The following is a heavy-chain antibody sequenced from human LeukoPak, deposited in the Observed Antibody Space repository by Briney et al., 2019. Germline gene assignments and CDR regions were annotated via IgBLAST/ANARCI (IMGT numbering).Heavy chain of an antibody. D-gene: IGHD6-19*01. V-gene: IGHV1-2*02. CDR1: GYTFTGYY. CDR2: INPNSGGT. J-gene: IGHJ2*01. Sequence: GASVKVSCKASGYTFTGYYMHWVRQAPGQGLEWMGWINPNSGGTNYAQKFQGRVTMTRDTSISTAYMELSRLRSDDTAVYYCARDWQWLGYWYFDLWGRGTLVTVSS. CDR3: ARDWQWLGYWYFDL.